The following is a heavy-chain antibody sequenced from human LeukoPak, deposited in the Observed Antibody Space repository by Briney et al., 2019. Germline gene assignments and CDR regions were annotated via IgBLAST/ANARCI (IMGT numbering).Heavy chain of an antibody. CDR2: ISGSGGST. CDR3: AKDLASNSIRPGVWFDP. CDR1: GFTFSSYA. V-gene: IGHV3-23*01. J-gene: IGHJ5*02. Sequence: GGSLRLSCAASGFTFSSYAMSWVRQAPGKGLEWVSAISGSGGSTYYADSVKGRFTISRDNSKNTLYLQMNSLRAEDTAVYYCAKDLASNSIRPGVWFDPWGQGTLVTVSS. D-gene: IGHD2/OR15-2a*01.